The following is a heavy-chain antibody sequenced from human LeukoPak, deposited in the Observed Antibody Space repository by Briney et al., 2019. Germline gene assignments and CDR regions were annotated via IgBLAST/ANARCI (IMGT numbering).Heavy chain of an antibody. D-gene: IGHD5-24*01. CDR1: GFTFRNYL. CDR2: INQDESKA. V-gene: IGHV3-74*01. J-gene: IGHJ3*01. CDR3: GRGGDGIDF. Sequence: GGSLRLSCAVSGFTFRNYLMHWVRQAPGQGLVWVSRINQDESKAYANSVRGRFTVSRDNAKNMLYLHLSGLRAEDRAVYFCGRGGDGIDFWGQGTTVIVSS.